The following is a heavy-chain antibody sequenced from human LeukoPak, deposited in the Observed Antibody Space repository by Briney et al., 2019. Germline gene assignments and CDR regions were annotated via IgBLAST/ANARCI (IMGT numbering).Heavy chain of an antibody. CDR2: INPNSGGT. J-gene: IGHJ4*02. D-gene: IGHD6-19*01. V-gene: IGHV1-2*02. CDR3: ARGFGSGWTHIDY. CDR1: GYTFTGYY. Sequence: GASVKVSCKASGYTFTGYYMHWVRQAPGQGLEWMGWINPNSGGTNYAQKFQGRVTMTRDTSISTAYMELSRLRSDDTAVYYCARGFGSGWTHIDYWGQGTLVTVSS.